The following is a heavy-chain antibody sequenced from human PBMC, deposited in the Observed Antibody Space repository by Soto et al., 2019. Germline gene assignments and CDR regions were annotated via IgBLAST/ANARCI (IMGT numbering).Heavy chain of an antibody. CDR3: AREAYDFWSGYYTRGVYYYSGMDV. CDR1: GYTFTSYG. Sequence: QVQLVQSGAEVKKPGASVKVSCKASGYTFTSYGISWVRQAPGQGLEWMGWISAYNGNTNYAQKLQGRVTMTTDTSTSTAYMELRSLRSDDTAVYYCAREAYDFWSGYYTRGVYYYSGMDVWGQGSTVTVSS. J-gene: IGHJ6*02. CDR2: ISAYNGNT. V-gene: IGHV1-18*04. D-gene: IGHD3-3*01.